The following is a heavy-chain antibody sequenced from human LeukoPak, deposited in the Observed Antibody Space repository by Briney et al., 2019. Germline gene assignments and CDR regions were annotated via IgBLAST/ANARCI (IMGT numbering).Heavy chain of an antibody. CDR1: GYTFTGYY. J-gene: IGHJ6*02. V-gene: IGHV1-2*02. CDR2: INPNSGGT. Sequence: ASVKVSCKASGYTFTGYYMHRVRQAPGQGLEWMGWINPNSGGTNYAQKFQGRVTMTRDTSISTAYMELSRLRSDDTAVYYCARDGATAMAGYYYYGMDVWGQGTTVTVSS. D-gene: IGHD5-18*01. CDR3: ARDGATAMAGYYYYGMDV.